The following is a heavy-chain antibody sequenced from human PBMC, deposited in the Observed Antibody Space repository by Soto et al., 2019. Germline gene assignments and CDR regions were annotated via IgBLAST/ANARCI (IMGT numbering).Heavy chain of an antibody. CDR2: IYYSGMT. D-gene: IGHD5-18*01. J-gene: IGHJ4*02. Sequence: TLSLTCTVSGVSVSTGGYFWTWIRQHPGKGLEWIGNIYYSGMTYYNPSLRGRVSISLDPSESQFSLKLNSVTAADTAVYYCARDSSGPGYSYGKFDYWGQGALVTVAS. CDR3: ARDSSGPGYSYGKFDY. CDR1: GVSVSTGGYF. V-gene: IGHV4-31*03.